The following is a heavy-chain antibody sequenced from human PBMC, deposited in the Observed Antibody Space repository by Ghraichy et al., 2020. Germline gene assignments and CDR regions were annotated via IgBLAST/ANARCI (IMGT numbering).Heavy chain of an antibody. V-gene: IGHV4-59*02. CDR2: IYYSGST. J-gene: IGHJ6*02. CDR3: ARWRNNMDI. Sequence: SETLSLTCSVSGDSVSRFYWSWTRQPPGKRLEWIGYIYYSGSTMYNPSLKSRVTMSVDTSKNQFSLNLRSVTDADTAVYYCARWRNNMDIWGQGTTVTVSS. CDR1: GDSVSRFY. D-gene: IGHD1/OR15-1a*01.